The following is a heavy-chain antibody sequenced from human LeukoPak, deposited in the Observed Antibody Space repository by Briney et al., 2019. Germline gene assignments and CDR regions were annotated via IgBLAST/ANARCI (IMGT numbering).Heavy chain of an antibody. D-gene: IGHD4-17*01. Sequence: GGSLRLSCAASGFTFSSYGMHWVRHAPGRGLEWVAVISYDGSNKYYADSVKGRFTISRDNSKNTLYLQMNSLRAEDTAVYYCAKVHYGDYSYFDYWGQGTLVTVSS. CDR2: ISYDGSNK. CDR1: GFTFSSYG. J-gene: IGHJ4*02. CDR3: AKVHYGDYSYFDY. V-gene: IGHV3-30*18.